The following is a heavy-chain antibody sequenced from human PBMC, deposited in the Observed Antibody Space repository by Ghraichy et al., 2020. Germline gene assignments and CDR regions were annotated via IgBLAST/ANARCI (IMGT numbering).Heavy chain of an antibody. CDR3: ASGEIVVVPGGNLPPYYYGMDV. CDR1: GGSFSGYY. V-gene: IGHV4-34*01. D-gene: IGHD2-2*01. CDR2: INHSGST. J-gene: IGHJ6*02. Sequence: SETLSLTCAVYGGSFSGYYWSWVRQPPGEGLQWIGEINHSGSTNYNPSLKSRVTISVDTSKNQFSPKLSSVTAADTAVYYCASGEIVVVPGGNLPPYYYGMDVWGQGTTVTVSS.